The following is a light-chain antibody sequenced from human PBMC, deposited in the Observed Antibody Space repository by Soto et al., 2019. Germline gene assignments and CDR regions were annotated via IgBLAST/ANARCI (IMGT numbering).Light chain of an antibody. V-gene: IGKV1-39*01. CDR1: QSISSY. CDR2: AAS. J-gene: IGKJ5*01. CDR3: QQLHDYPIT. Sequence: DIQMTQSPSSLSASLGDRVTITCRASQSISSYLNWYQQKPGKAPKLLIYAASSLQSGVPSRFSGSGSGTDFTLTISSLQPEDFATYYCQQLHDYPITFGQGTRLEIK.